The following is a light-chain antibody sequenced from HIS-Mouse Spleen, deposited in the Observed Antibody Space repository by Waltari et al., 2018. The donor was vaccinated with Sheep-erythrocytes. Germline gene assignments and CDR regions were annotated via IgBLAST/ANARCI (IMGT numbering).Light chain of an antibody. CDR3: QQSYSTPPT. CDR2: AAS. Sequence: DIQMTQSPSSLSASVGDRVTITCRVNQSISSYLNWYQQKPGKAPKLLIYAASSLQSGVPSRFSGSGSGTDFTLTISSLQPEDFATYYCQQSYSTPPTFGGGTKVEIK. J-gene: IGKJ4*01. CDR1: QSISSY. V-gene: IGKV1-39*01.